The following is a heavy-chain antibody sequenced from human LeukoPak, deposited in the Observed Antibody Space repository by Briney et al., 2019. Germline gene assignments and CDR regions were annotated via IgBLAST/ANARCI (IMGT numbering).Heavy chain of an antibody. CDR2: ISSSSAYT. CDR1: GFTFSVYY. J-gene: IGHJ5*01. CDR3: ARDPTGSNWFDS. D-gene: IGHD1-1*01. Sequence: GGSLRLSCAASGFTFSVYYMAWIRQAPGKGPEWVSYISSSSAYTNYADSVKGRFAISRDNANDSLYLQMNSLRAEDTAVYYCARDPTGSNWFDSWGQGTLVTVSS. V-gene: IGHV3-11*06.